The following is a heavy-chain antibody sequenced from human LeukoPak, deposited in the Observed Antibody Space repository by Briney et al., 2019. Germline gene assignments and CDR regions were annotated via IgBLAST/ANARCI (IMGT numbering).Heavy chain of an antibody. CDR3: ARAEMATITPFVY. J-gene: IGHJ4*02. V-gene: IGHV4-59*01. CDR1: GGSISSYY. CDR2: IYYSGST. Sequence: PSETLSLTCTVSGGSISSYYWSWIRQPPGKGLEWIGYIYYSGSTNYNPSLKSRVTISVDTSKNQFSLKLSSVTAADTAVYYCARAEMATITPFVYWGQGTLVTVSS. D-gene: IGHD5-24*01.